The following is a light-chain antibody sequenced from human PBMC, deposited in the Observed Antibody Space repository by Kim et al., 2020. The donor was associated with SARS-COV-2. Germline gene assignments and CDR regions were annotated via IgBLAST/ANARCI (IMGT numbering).Light chain of an antibody. J-gene: IGLJ1*01. Sequence: PGQSVTISCSGTSSDFGGFNYVSWYQQHPGKAPKLIIYEVIKRPSGVPDRFSGSKSGNTASLTVSGLQAEYEADYYCTTHGGYNYVFGTGTKVTVL. CDR2: EVI. CDR3: TTHGGYNYV. CDR1: SSDFGGFNY. V-gene: IGLV2-8*01.